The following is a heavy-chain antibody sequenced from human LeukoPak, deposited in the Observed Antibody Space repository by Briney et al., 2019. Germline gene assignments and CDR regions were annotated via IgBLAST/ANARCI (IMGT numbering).Heavy chain of an antibody. CDR1: GYTFTGYY. Sequence: GASVKVSCKASGYTFTGYYMHWVRQAPGQGLEWMGWINPNSGGTNYAQKFQGRVTMTRDTSISTAYMELSRLRSDDTAVYYCARDPVATNYNYYYYMDVWGKGTTVTVSS. CDR3: ARDPVATNYNYYYYMDV. J-gene: IGHJ6*03. CDR2: INPNSGGT. V-gene: IGHV1-2*02. D-gene: IGHD5-12*01.